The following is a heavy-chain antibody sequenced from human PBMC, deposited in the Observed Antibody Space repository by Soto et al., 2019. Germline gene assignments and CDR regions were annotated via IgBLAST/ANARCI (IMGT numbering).Heavy chain of an antibody. J-gene: IGHJ4*02. Sequence: PGGSLRLSCTASGFTFGDYAMSWFRQAPGKGLEWVGFIRSKAYGGTTEYAASVKGRFTISRDDSKSIAYLQMNSLKTEDTAVYYCTRVSGPHSGWYVYGFDYWGQGTLVTVSS. CDR3: TRVSGPHSGWYVYGFDY. V-gene: IGHV3-49*03. CDR1: GFTFGDYA. CDR2: IRSKAYGGTT. D-gene: IGHD6-19*01.